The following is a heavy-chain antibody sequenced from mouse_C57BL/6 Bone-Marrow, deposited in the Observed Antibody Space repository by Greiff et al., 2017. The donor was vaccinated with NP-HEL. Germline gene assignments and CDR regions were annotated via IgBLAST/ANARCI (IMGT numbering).Heavy chain of an antibody. CDR1: GYTFTSYG. D-gene: IGHD2-5*01. J-gene: IGHJ4*01. V-gene: IGHV1-81*01. CDR2: IYPRSGNT. CDR3: ARGSLVSNYDAMDY. Sequence: QVQLQQSGAELARPGASVKLSCKASGYTFTSYGISWVKQRTGQGLEWIGEIYPRSGNTYYNEKFKGKATLTADKSSSTAYMELRSLTSEDSAVYFCARGSLVSNYDAMDYWGQGTSVTVSS.